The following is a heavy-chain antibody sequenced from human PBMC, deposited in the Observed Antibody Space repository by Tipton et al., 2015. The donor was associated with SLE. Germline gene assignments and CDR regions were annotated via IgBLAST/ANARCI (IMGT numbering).Heavy chain of an antibody. J-gene: IGHJ6*03. D-gene: IGHD3-3*01. CDR1: GFTFSGYA. CDR3: TSEVFGVVSRGCMDV. CDR2: IRSKANSYAT. V-gene: IGHV3-73*01. Sequence: SLRLSCAASGFTFSGYAMHWVRQASGKGLEWVGRIRSKANSYATAYAASVKGRFTISRDDSKNTAYLQMNSLKTEDTAVYYCTSEVFGVVSRGCMDVWGKGTTVTVSS.